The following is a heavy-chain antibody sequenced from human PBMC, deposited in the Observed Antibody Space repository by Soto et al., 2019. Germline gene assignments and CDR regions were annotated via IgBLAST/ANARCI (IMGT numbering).Heavy chain of an antibody. V-gene: IGHV3-33*01. CDR3: ARSMLAPYYYYMDV. D-gene: IGHD2-2*01. CDR1: GFTFSSYG. CDR2: IWYDGSNK. J-gene: IGHJ6*03. Sequence: QVQLVESGGGVVQPGRSLRLSCAASGFTFSSYGMHWVRQAPGKGLEGVAVIWYDGSNKYYADSVKGRFTISRDNSKNTLYLQMNSLRAEDTAVYYCARSMLAPYYYYMDVWGKGTTVTVSS.